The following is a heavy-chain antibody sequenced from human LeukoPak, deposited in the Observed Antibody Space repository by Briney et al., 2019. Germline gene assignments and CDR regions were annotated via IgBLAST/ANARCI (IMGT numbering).Heavy chain of an antibody. D-gene: IGHD3-10*01. Sequence: ASVKVSCKVSGYTLTELSMHWVRQAPGEGLEWVGGFDPEDVETIYAQKFQGRVTMTEDPSTDTAYMELSSLRSEDTAVYYCAADDGSESYYNLGYYFDYWGQGTLVTVSS. CDR1: GYTLTELS. CDR3: AADDGSESYYNLGYYFDY. CDR2: FDPEDVET. J-gene: IGHJ4*02. V-gene: IGHV1-24*01.